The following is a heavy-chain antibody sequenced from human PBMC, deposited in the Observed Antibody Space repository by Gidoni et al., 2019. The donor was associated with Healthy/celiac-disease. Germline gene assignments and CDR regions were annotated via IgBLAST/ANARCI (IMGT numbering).Heavy chain of an antibody. V-gene: IGHV3-23*01. CDR3: AKVAGLTGALFDY. D-gene: IGHD7-27*01. J-gene: IGHJ4*02. Sequence: EVQLLESEGGLVQPGGSLRLPCSASGFPFISDSMSWVRQAPGKGVEWVSAISGSGGSTYYADSVKGRCTISRDNSKNTLYLQMNSLRAEDTAVYYCAKVAGLTGALFDYWGQGTLVTVSS. CDR1: GFPFISDS. CDR2: ISGSGGST.